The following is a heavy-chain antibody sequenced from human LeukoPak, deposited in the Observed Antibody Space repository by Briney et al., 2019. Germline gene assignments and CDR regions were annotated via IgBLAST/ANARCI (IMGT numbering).Heavy chain of an antibody. CDR2: VSGSGDKT. Sequence: GGSLRLSCAASGFTFNTYAMNWVRQAPGKGLEWVSGVSGSGDKTWYADSVKGRFTISRDNSKNTLYLQMNTLRVEDTAVYYCASRWLVWGQGTLVIVSS. CDR1: GFTFNTYA. CDR3: ASRWLV. V-gene: IGHV3-23*01. D-gene: IGHD5-24*01. J-gene: IGHJ4*02.